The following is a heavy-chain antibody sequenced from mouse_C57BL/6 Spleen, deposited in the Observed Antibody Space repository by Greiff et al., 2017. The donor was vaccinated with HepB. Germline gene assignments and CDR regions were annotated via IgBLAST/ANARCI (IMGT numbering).Heavy chain of an antibody. CDR3: ARAELGLYYFDY. Sequence: DVQLQESGPGMVKPSQSLSLTCTVTGYSITSGYDWHWIRHFPGNKLEWMGYISYSGSTNYNPSLKSRISITHDTSKNHFFLKLNSVTTEDTATYYCARAELGLYYFDYWGQGTTLTVSS. J-gene: IGHJ2*01. V-gene: IGHV3-1*01. D-gene: IGHD4-1*01. CDR1: GYSITSGYD. CDR2: ISYSGST.